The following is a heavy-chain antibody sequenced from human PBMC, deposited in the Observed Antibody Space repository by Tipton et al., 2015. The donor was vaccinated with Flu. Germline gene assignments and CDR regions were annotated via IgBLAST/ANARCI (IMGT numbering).Heavy chain of an antibody. V-gene: IGHV3-48*03. D-gene: IGHD3-22*01. Sequence: QLVQSGGGVVHPGGSLRLSCVASGFVFSNFEMNWVRRAPGKALEWVSYISSRGTSIYYADSVKGRFAISRDNTKNSLYLQMNSLRAEDTGLYYCVKADYYDSSASEIAFDVWGLGTTVTVSS. CDR1: GFVFSNFE. CDR3: VKADYYDSSASEIAFDV. J-gene: IGHJ3*01. CDR2: ISSRGTSI.